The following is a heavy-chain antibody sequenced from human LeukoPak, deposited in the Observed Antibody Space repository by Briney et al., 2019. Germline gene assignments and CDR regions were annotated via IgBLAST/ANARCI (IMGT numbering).Heavy chain of an antibody. Sequence: PSETLSLTCTVSGGSISNYYWSWIRQPAGKGLEWIGRIYTNGSTNYNPSLKSRVTMSVDTSKNRFSLKLTSVTAADTAVYYCARGLGYYGSGSYVYNWFAPWGQGSLVTVSS. CDR2: IYTNGST. CDR3: ARGLGYYGSGSYVYNWFAP. V-gene: IGHV4-4*07. J-gene: IGHJ5*02. D-gene: IGHD3-10*01. CDR1: GGSISNYY.